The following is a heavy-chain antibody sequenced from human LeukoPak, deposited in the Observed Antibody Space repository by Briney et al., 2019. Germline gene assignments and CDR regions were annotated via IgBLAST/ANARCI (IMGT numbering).Heavy chain of an antibody. CDR3: ARDAGTGTTGNYYYYMDV. V-gene: IGHV4-4*07. J-gene: IGHJ6*03. D-gene: IGHD1-7*01. Sequence: SETLSLTCTVSGGSISSYYWSWIRQPAGKGLEWIGRIYTTGSTNYDPPLESRVTISVDKSKNQFSLKLTSVTAADTAVYYCARDAGTGTTGNYYYYMDVWGKGTTVTVSS. CDR1: GGSISSYY. CDR2: IYTTGST.